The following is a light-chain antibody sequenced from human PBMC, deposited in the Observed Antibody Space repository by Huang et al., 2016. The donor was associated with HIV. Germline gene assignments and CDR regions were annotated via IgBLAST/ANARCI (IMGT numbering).Light chain of an antibody. CDR3: QKSYTTPLT. V-gene: IGKV1-39*01. Sequence: DIQMTQSPSSLSASVGDRVTITCRASQSISAYLNWYQQKPGKAPKLLIYGASTLQSWVPSRFSGSGSGTDFTLTINSLQPEDFATYYCQKSYTTPLTFGGGTKVEI. CDR2: GAS. CDR1: QSISAY. J-gene: IGKJ4*01.